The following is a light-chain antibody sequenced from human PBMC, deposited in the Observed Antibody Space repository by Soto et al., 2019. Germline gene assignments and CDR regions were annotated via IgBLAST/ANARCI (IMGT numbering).Light chain of an antibody. V-gene: IGLV2-23*02. CDR1: SSDIGSYNL. J-gene: IGLJ3*02. CDR3: YSRAGSGPPWV. Sequence: QSALTQPASVSGSPGQSITISCTGTSSDIGSYNLVSWYQQHPGKAPKLMISEVNKRPSGVSNRFSGSKSGNTASLTISGLQAEDEADYYCYSRAGSGPPWVFGGGTKLTVL. CDR2: EVN.